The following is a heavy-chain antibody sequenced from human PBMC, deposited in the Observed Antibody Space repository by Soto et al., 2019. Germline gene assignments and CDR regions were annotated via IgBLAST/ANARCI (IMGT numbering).Heavy chain of an antibody. Sequence: QITLRESGPALVKPTQTLTLTCTFSGFSLSTSGEAVGWIRQPPGKGLECLALIYWNGIELYSPSLKNRLSITKDTYKNNVVLTMTNMDPVDTATYYCENEAPVDFHYWGQGNLVTVSS. CDR3: ENEAPVDFHY. J-gene: IGHJ4*02. CDR2: IYWNGIE. V-gene: IGHV2-5*01. CDR1: GFSLSTSGEA.